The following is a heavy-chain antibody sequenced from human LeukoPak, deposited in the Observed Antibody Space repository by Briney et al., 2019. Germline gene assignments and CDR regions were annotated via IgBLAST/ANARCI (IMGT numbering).Heavy chain of an antibody. CDR2: IKGEGSST. CDR1: GFTFSTYW. CDR3: ARASTTVPNLLDH. Sequence: AGGSLRLSCAASGFTFSTYWMHWVRQAPGKGLVWVARIKGEGSSTIYADSVKGRFTISRDNSKNTLYLQTSSLRAEDTAVYYCARASTTVPNLLDHWGRGTLVTVS. D-gene: IGHD4-17*01. J-gene: IGHJ4*02. V-gene: IGHV3-74*01.